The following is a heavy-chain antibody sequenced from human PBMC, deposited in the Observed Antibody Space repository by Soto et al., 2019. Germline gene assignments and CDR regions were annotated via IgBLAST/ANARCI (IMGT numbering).Heavy chain of an antibody. CDR1: GFTFSSYA. CDR2: ISGSGGST. CDR3: AKDLEVDTAMVKSSYFDY. Sequence: EVQLLESGGGLVQPGGSLRLSCAASGFTFSSYAMSWVRQAPGKGLEWVSAISGSGGSTYYADSVKGRFTISRDTSKNTLYLQMNSLRAEDTDVYYCAKDLEVDTAMVKSSYFDYWGQGTLVTVSS. V-gene: IGHV3-23*01. D-gene: IGHD5-18*01. J-gene: IGHJ4*02.